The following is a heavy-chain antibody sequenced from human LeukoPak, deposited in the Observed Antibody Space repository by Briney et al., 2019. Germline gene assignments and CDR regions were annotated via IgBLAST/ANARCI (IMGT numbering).Heavy chain of an antibody. CDR1: GFTFSSYG. CDR3: ARDYCDSSGYYPWGY. CDR2: ISYDGSNK. Sequence: GGSLRLSCAASGFTFSSYGMHWVRQAPGKGLEWVAVISYDGSNKYYADSVKGRFTSSRDNSKNTPYLQMNSLRAEDTAVYCCARDYCDSSGYYPWGYWGQGTLVTVSS. D-gene: IGHD3-22*01. V-gene: IGHV3-30*03. J-gene: IGHJ4*02.